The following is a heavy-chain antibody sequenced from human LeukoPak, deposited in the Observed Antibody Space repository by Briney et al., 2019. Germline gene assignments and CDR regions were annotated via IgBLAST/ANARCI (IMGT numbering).Heavy chain of an antibody. CDR1: GYTFTGYY. V-gene: IGHV1-2*02. CDR3: ARDGPLSGSYHDY. D-gene: IGHD1-26*01. Sequence: ASVKVSCKASGYTFTGYYMHWVRQAPGQGLEWMGWINPNSGGTNYAQKFQGRVTMTRDTSISTAYMELSRLRSDDTAVYYCARDGPLSGSYHDYWGQGTLVTVSS. CDR2: INPNSGGT. J-gene: IGHJ4*02.